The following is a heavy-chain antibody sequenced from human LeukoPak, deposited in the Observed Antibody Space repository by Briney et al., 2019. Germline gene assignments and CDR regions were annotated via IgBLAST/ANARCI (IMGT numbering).Heavy chain of an antibody. CDR3: AKGAPTGPITIFGVVIPNWFDP. Sequence: GGSLRLSCAASGFTFSSYAMSWVRQAPGKGLEWVSAISGSGGSTYYADSVKGRFTISRDNSKNTLYLQMNSLRAEDTAVYYCAKGAPTGPITIFGVVIPNWFDPWGQGTLVTVSS. J-gene: IGHJ5*02. D-gene: IGHD3-3*01. CDR1: GFTFSSYA. CDR2: ISGSGGST. V-gene: IGHV3-23*01.